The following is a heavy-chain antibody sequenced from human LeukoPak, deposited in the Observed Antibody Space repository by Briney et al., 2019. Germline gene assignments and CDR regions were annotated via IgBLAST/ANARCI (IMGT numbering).Heavy chain of an antibody. V-gene: IGHV1-8*03. CDR1: GYTFTSYD. CDR3: ARAAVGATDY. CDR2: MNPNRGNT. D-gene: IGHD1-26*01. Sequence: ASVKVSCQASGYTFTSYDINWVRQTTGQGLEWMGWMNPNRGNTGYAQKFQGRVTITRNTSISTAYMELSSLRSEDTAVYYCARAAVGATDYWGQGTLVTVSS. J-gene: IGHJ4*02.